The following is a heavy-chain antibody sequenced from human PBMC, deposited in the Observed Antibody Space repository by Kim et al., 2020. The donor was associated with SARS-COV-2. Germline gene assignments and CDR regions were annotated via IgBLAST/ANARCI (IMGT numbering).Heavy chain of an antibody. J-gene: IGHJ6*02. CDR3: AKAIYWSGDYYYGMDV. D-gene: IGHD2-15*01. V-gene: IGHV3-7*04. Sequence: VKGRFTISRDNAKNSLYLRMNSLRAEDTAVYYCAKAIYWSGDYYYGMDVWGQGTTVTVSS.